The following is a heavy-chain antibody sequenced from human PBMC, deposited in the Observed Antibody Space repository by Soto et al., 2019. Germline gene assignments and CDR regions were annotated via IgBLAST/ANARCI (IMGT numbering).Heavy chain of an antibody. Sequence: PSETLSLTCTVSGGSISSSSYYWGWIRQPPGKGLEWIGSIYYSGSTYYNPSLKSRLTITKDTSKNQVVLTMTNMDPVDTATYYCAHRHTLIAGDAFYIWGQGTMVTVSS. CDR3: AHRHTLIAGDAFYI. D-gene: IGHD6-13*01. CDR2: IYYSGST. J-gene: IGHJ3*02. V-gene: IGHV4-39*06. CDR1: GGSISSSSYY.